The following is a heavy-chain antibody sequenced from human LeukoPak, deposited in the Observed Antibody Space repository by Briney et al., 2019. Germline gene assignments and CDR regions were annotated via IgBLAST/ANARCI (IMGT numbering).Heavy chain of an antibody. V-gene: IGHV4-34*01. CDR1: GGSFSGHY. Sequence: SETLSLTCAVYGGSFSGHYWSWIRLPPGKGLEWIGEINHSGSTNYNPSLKSRVTISVDTSKNQFSLKLSSVTAADTAVYYCAGLLSGTHYWGQGTLVTVSS. CDR3: AGLLSGTHY. CDR2: INHSGST. J-gene: IGHJ4*02. D-gene: IGHD1-26*01.